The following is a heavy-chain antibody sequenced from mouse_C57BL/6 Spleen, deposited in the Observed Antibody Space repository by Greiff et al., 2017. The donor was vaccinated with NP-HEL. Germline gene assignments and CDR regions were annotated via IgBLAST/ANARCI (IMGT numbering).Heavy chain of an antibody. D-gene: IGHD1-1*01. Sequence: QVQLQQSGAELARPGASVKMSCKASGYTFTSYTMHWVKQRPGPGLEWIGYINPSSGYTKYNQKFKDKATLTADKSSSTAYMQRSSLTSEDSAVYYCARDGSSAFTYWGQGTLVTVSA. CDR3: ARDGSSAFTY. CDR2: INPSSGYT. CDR1: GYTFTSYT. J-gene: IGHJ3*01. V-gene: IGHV1-4*01.